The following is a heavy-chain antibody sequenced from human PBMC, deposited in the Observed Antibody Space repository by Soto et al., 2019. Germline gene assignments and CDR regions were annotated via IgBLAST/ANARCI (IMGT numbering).Heavy chain of an antibody. Sequence: SETLSLTCAVYGGSFSGYYWSWIRQPPGKGLEWIGEINHSGSTNYNPSLKSRVTISVDTSKNQLSLKLSSVTAADTAVYYCARGLKGRRRYYTYYDRMAAWCQGPTVT. CDR3: ARGLKGRRRYYTYYDRMAA. V-gene: IGHV4-34*01. CDR2: INHSGST. J-gene: IGHJ6*02. D-gene: IGHD3-3*01. CDR1: GGSFSGYY.